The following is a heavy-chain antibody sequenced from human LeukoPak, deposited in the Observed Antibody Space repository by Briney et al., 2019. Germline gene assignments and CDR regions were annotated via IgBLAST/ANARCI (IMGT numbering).Heavy chain of an antibody. CDR2: ISSSGSAI. CDR3: ASSWLVHGY. Sequence: GGSLRLSCVASGFTFSNYEMNWVRQAPGKGLEWVSYISSSGSAIYYADSVKGRFTISRDNAKNSLYLQMNSLRAEDTAVYYCASSWLVHGYWGQGTLVTVSS. V-gene: IGHV3-48*03. CDR1: GFTFSNYE. D-gene: IGHD6-19*01. J-gene: IGHJ4*02.